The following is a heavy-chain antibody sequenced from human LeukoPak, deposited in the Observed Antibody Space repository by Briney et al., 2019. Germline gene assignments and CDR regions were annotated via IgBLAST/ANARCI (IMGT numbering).Heavy chain of an antibody. D-gene: IGHD3-22*01. J-gene: IGHJ4*02. V-gene: IGHV1-2*04. Sequence: ASVKVSCKATGCSFTGYYLHWVRQAPGQGLEWMGRINLNNDDTNYAQKLQGWVTMTRDTSISTAYMELSRLTSDDTAVYYCAKGYYYDSSGYYQLDSWGQGILVTVSS. CDR1: GCSFTGYY. CDR2: INLNNDDT. CDR3: AKGYYYDSSGYYQLDS.